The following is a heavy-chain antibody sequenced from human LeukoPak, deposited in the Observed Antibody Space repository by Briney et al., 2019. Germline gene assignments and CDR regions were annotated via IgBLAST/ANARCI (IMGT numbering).Heavy chain of an antibody. V-gene: IGHV6-1*01. Sequence: SQTLSLTCAISGDSVSSNSAAWNWLRQSPSRGLEWLGRTYYRSKWYNDYAVSVKSRITINPDTSKNQFSLQLNSVTPEDTAVYYCARDQSVAARRRAPPGVNWFDPWGQGTLVTVSS. CDR1: GDSVSSNSAA. D-gene: IGHD6-6*01. CDR3: ARDQSVAARRRAPPGVNWFDP. J-gene: IGHJ5*02. CDR2: TYYRSKWYN.